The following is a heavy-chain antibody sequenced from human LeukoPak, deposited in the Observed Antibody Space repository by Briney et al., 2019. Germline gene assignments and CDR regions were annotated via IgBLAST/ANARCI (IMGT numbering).Heavy chain of an antibody. CDR1: GFTFSTYT. D-gene: IGHD3-9*01. CDR3: ARKGYFDWITGFDP. V-gene: IGHV3-21*01. CDR2: ISSSSSYI. J-gene: IGHJ5*02. Sequence: GGSLRLSCAASGFTFSTYTMNWVRQAPGKGLEWVSSISSSSSYIYFADSVKGRFTISRDNARNSLYLQMNSLRAEDTAVYYCARKGYFDWITGFDPWGQGTLVTVSS.